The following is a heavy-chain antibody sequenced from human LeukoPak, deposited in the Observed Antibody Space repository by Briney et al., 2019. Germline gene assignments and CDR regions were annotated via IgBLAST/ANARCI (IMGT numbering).Heavy chain of an antibody. J-gene: IGHJ5*02. Sequence: SETLSLTCTVSGGSVSSSSYYWGWIRQPPGKGPEWIGSIYYSGSTNYNPSLKSRVTISLDTSKNQFSLKLSSVTAADTAVYYCASVRGYSSGWYASGFDPWGQGTLVTVSS. D-gene: IGHD6-19*01. CDR3: ASVRGYSSGWYASGFDP. V-gene: IGHV4-39*07. CDR1: GGSVSSSSYY. CDR2: IYYSGST.